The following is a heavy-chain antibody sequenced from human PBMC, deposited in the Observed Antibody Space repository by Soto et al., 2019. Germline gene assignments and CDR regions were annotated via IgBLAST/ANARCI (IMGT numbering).Heavy chain of an antibody. Sequence: GGSLRLSCAASGFIFNNYAMHWVRQAPGKGLEWVSGITWNSGNIGYADSVKGRFTISRDNAENSLYLQMNSLRPEDAALYYCAKDTGDSSGYYYYYYYGMDVWGQGTTVTVSS. CDR3: AKDTGDSSGYYYYYYYGMDV. CDR2: ITWNSGNI. V-gene: IGHV3-9*01. CDR1: GFIFNNYA. D-gene: IGHD3-22*01. J-gene: IGHJ6*02.